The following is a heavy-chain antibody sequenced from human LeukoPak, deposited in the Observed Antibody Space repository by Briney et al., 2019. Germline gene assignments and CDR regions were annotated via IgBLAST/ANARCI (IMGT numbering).Heavy chain of an antibody. CDR1: GFTFSSYA. J-gene: IGHJ3*02. CDR3: ARSNYYDRRSWGFDI. V-gene: IGHV3-30*04. D-gene: IGHD3-22*01. CDR2: ISSDGTYK. Sequence: PGRSLRLSCAASGFTFSSYAMHWVRRAPGRGLEWVAVISSDGTYKYYTDSVKGRFTISRDNSKNTLLLQMNSLGPGGTAIYYCARSNYYDRRSWGFDIWGQGTMVTVSS.